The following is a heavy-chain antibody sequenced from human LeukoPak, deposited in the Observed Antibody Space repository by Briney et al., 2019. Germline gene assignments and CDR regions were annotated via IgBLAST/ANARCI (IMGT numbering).Heavy chain of an antibody. J-gene: IGHJ3*02. CDR3: AKARRAYYDSSGAPVGAFDI. V-gene: IGHV3-23*01. D-gene: IGHD3-22*01. CDR1: GFTFSSYA. CDR2: ISGSGGST. Sequence: GGSLRLSCAASGFTFSSYAMSWVRQAPGKGLEWVSAISGSGGSTYYADSVKGRFTISRDNSKNTLYLQMNSLRAEDTAVYYCAKARRAYYDSSGAPVGAFDIWGQGTMVTVSS.